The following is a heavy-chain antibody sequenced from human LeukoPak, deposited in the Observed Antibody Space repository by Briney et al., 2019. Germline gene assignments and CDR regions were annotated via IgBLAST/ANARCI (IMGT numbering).Heavy chain of an antibody. CDR2: VEQDGSEK. V-gene: IGHV3-7*01. D-gene: IGHD2-15*01. J-gene: IGHJ5*02. CDR1: GFTFDCCG. CDR3: ARDGPPRSPTSGWFDP. Sequence: GGSLRLSCAASGFTFDCCGMHWVREAPGKGLEWVANVEQDGSEKHYVDSVKGRFIISRDNAKSSLDLQMNSLRAEDTAIYYCARDGPPRSPTSGWFDPWGQGILVTVSS.